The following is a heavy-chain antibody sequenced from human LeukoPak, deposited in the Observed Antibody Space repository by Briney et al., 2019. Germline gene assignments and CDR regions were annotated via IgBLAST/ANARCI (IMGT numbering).Heavy chain of an antibody. CDR2: IYTSGST. CDR3: ARGADDSSGYYVYYFDY. CDR1: GGSISSYY. J-gene: IGHJ4*02. D-gene: IGHD3-22*01. Sequence: PSETLSLTCTVSGGSISSYYWNWIRQPAGKGLEWIGRIYTSGSTNYNPSLKSRVTMSVDTSKNQFSLKLSSVTAADTAVYYCARGADDSSGYYVYYFDYWGQGTLVTVSS. V-gene: IGHV4-4*07.